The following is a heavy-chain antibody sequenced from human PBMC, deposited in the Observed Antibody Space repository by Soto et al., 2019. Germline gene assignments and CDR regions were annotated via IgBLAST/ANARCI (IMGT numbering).Heavy chain of an antibody. CDR2: ISGSGGST. D-gene: IGHD6-13*01. CDR3: AKVRGYSSSWLPGYSPFGY. Sequence: GGSLRLSCAASGFTFSSYAMSWVRQAPGKGLEWVSAISGSGGSTYYADSVKGRFTISRDNSKNTLYLQMNSLRAEDTAVYYCAKVRGYSSSWLPGYSPFGYWGQGTLVTVSS. J-gene: IGHJ4*02. V-gene: IGHV3-23*01. CDR1: GFTFSSYA.